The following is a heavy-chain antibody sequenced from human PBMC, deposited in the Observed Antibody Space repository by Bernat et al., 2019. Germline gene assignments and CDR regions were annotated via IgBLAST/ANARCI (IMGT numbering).Heavy chain of an antibody. CDR1: GFTFSSYE. J-gene: IGHJ4*02. D-gene: IGHD1-14*01. Sequence: EVQLVESGGGLVQPGGSLRLSCAASGFTFSSYEMNWVRQAPGKGLEWVSYISSSGSTIYYADSVKGRFTISRDNAKNSLYLQMNGLRAEDTAVYYCARDQAGGLDYWGQGTLVTVSS. CDR3: ARDQAGGLDY. CDR2: ISSSGSTI. V-gene: IGHV3-48*03.